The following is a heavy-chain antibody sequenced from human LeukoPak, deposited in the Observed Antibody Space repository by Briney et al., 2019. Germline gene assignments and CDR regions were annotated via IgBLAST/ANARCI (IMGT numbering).Heavy chain of an antibody. CDR2: ISSSSTI. V-gene: IGHV3-48*02. D-gene: IGHD2-15*01. CDR3: ARDNVGGSCYDY. J-gene: IGHJ4*02. Sequence: GGSLRLSCAASGFSFSSYSMSWVRQAPGKGLEWVSYISSSSTIYYADSVKGRFTISRDNAKNSLYLQMNSLRDEDTAVYYCARDNVGGSCYDYWGQGTLVTVSS. CDR1: GFSFSSYS.